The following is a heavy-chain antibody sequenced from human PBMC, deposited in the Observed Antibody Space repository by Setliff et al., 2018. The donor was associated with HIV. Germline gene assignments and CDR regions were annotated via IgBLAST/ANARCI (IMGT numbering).Heavy chain of an antibody. V-gene: IGHV1-69*13. CDR3: AIPFMTNGDYIFDY. Sequence: SVKVSCKASGGTFSSYAISWVRQAPGQGLEWMRGIIPIFGTANYAQKFQGRVTITADESTSTAYMELSSLRSEDTAVYYCAIPFMTNGDYIFDYWGQGTQVTVSS. J-gene: IGHJ4*02. D-gene: IGHD4-17*01. CDR1: GGTFSSYA. CDR2: IIPIFGTA.